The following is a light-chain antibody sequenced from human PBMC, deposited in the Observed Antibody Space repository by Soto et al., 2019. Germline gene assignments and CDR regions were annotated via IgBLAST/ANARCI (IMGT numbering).Light chain of an antibody. CDR1: SSNIGSNT. Sequence: QSVLTQPPSASGTPGQRVAIACSGSSSNIGSNTVHWYQQLPGTAPKLLIYNNDRRPSGVPDRFSGSKSGTSASLAISGLQSEDEADYHCSAWDDSLNEWVFGGGTQLTVL. J-gene: IGLJ7*01. CDR3: SAWDDSLNEWV. CDR2: NND. V-gene: IGLV1-44*01.